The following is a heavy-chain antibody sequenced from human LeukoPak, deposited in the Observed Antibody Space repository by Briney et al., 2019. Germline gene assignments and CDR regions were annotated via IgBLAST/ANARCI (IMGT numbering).Heavy chain of an antibody. CDR1: GYTFTLDD. CDR3: ARSGPISLRF. CDR2: MNPKTDNT. J-gene: IGHJ4*02. Sequence: ASVKVSCKASGYTFTLDDINWVRQATGQGLEWVGWMNPKTDNTEYAQKFQGRVTLTWTTSISTAYMELSSLKSEDTAVYFCARSGPISLRFWGQGTLVTVSS. D-gene: IGHD2/OR15-2a*01. V-gene: IGHV1-8*01.